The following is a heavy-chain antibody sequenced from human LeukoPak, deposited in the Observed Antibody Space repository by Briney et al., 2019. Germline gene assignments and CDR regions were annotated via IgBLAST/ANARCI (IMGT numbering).Heavy chain of an antibody. CDR3: AKEFIAGDGHVDCDS. V-gene: IGHV3-23*01. Sequence: GGSLRLSCAASGFTIRTYAMTWVRQAPGKGIEGVSSITSSGATTYYADSVKGRFTISRDISKNTSYLQINSLTAEDSAVYCCAKEFIAGDGHVDCDSWGQGTLVTVSS. D-gene: IGHD5-24*01. CDR2: ITSSGATT. CDR1: GFTIRTYA. J-gene: IGHJ4*02.